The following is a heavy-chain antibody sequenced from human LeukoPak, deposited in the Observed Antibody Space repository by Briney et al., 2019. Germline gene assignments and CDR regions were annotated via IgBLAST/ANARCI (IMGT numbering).Heavy chain of an antibody. V-gene: IGHV3-48*01. CDR2: ISSSSSTI. CDR1: GFTFSHHN. D-gene: IGHD2-2*01. J-gene: IGHJ3*01. Sequence: GGSLRLSCAASGFTFSHHNMNWIRQAPGKGLDWVSYISSSSSTIYYADSVKGRFTISRDNAKNSLYLQMNRLRAEDTAEYSGARALEPYRSSGTTYASDLWGQGTMVTVSS. CDR3: ARALEPYRSSGTTYASDL.